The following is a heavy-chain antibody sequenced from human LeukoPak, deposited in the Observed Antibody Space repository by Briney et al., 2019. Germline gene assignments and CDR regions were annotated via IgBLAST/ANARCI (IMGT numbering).Heavy chain of an antibody. J-gene: IGHJ4*02. V-gene: IGHV3-53*01. Sequence: GGSLRLSCAASGFTVTRNFMSWVRQAPGKGLEWVSVIYSDGNTYYADSVKGRFTVSRDTSKNTMSLQVNSLRGEDTAVYYCARGGSDDWRRFDSWGQGTLVTVSP. CDR1: GFTVTRNF. CDR2: IYSDGNT. CDR3: ARGGSDDWRRFDS. D-gene: IGHD3-9*01.